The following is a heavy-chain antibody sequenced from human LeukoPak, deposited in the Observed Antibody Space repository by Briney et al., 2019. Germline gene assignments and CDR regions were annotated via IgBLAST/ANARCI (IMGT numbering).Heavy chain of an antibody. Sequence: ASVKVSCKASGGTFSSYAISWVRQAPGQGLEWMGRIIPILGIANYAQKFQGRVTITADKSTSTAYMELSSLRSEDTAVYYCARSRGPDSSGYKRVNWFDPWGQGILVTVSS. CDR2: IIPILGIA. D-gene: IGHD3-22*01. J-gene: IGHJ5*02. CDR3: ARSRGPDSSGYKRVNWFDP. V-gene: IGHV1-69*04. CDR1: GGTFSSYA.